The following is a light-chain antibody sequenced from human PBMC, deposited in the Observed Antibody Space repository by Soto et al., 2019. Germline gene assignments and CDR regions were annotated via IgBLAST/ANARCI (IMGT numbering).Light chain of an antibody. CDR2: DAS. CDR3: QQRNTYPVT. V-gene: IGKV1-13*02. Sequence: AIQLTQSPASVSASVGDRVTITCRASQGISSALAWYQQKPGKTPKLLISDASSLESGVPSRFSGSGSGTEFTLTISSLQPEDFATYYCQQRNTYPVTFGGGTKVEIK. CDR1: QGISSA. J-gene: IGKJ4*01.